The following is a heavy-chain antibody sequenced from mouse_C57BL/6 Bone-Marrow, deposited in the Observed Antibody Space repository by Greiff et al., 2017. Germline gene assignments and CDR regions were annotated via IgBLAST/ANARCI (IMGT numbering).Heavy chain of an antibody. D-gene: IGHD2-2*01. CDR2: ISSGGSYT. J-gene: IGHJ2*01. CDR1: GFTFSSYG. V-gene: IGHV5-6*01. Sequence: EVQRVESGGDLVKPGGSLKLSCAASGFTFSSYGMSWVRQTPDTRLEWVATISSGGSYTFSPDSVHGRFTISSDHAKNTLYLQMSSLKSEDTAMYYCASSMFTPRLDYWGEGTTLTESS. CDR3: ASSMFTPRLDY.